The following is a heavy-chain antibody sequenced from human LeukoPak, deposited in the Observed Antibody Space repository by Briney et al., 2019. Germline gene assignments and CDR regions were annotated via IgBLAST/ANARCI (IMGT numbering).Heavy chain of an antibody. CDR2: IYHGGTT. D-gene: IGHD4-23*01. Sequence: PSETLSLTCAVSGGSITSSHWWSWARQPPGKGLEWFGEIYHGGTTNYNPSLKSRVTMSVDESKNQFSLKLSSVTAADTAVYYCATYFYGGDYASYYFDYWGQGTLVTVSS. CDR3: ATYFYGGDYASYYFDY. V-gene: IGHV4-4*02. CDR1: GGSITSSHW. J-gene: IGHJ4*02.